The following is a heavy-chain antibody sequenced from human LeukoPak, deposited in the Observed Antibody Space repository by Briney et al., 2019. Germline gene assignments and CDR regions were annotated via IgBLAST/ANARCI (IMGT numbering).Heavy chain of an antibody. CDR3: ARGLMDIVVVVAATPGPYYYYMDV. V-gene: IGHV1-69*01. D-gene: IGHD2-15*01. Sequence: SVKVSCKASGGTFSSYAISWVRQAPGQGLEWMGGIIPIFGTANYAQKFQGRVTITADESTSTAYVELSSLRSEDTAVYYCARGLMDIVVVVAATPGPYYYYMDVWGKGTTVTVSS. CDR1: GGTFSSYA. J-gene: IGHJ6*03. CDR2: IIPIFGTA.